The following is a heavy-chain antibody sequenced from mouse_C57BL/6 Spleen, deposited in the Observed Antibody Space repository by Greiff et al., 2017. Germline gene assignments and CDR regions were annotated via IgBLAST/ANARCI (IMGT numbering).Heavy chain of an antibody. CDR1: GYAFSSSW. D-gene: IGHD2-3*01. V-gene: IGHV1-82*01. CDR2: IYPGDGDT. J-gene: IGHJ3*01. Sequence: VQLVESGPELVKPGASVKISCKASGYAFSSSWMNWVKQRPGKGLEWIGRIYPGDGDTNYNGKFKGKATLTADKSSSTAYMQLSSLTSEDSAVYFCARERIYDGYYVWFAYWGQGTLVTVSA. CDR3: ARERIYDGYYVWFAY.